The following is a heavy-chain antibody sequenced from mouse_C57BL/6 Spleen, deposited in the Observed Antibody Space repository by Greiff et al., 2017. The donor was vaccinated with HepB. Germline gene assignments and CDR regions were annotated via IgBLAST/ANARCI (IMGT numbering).Heavy chain of an antibody. J-gene: IGHJ4*01. D-gene: IGHD4-1*01. Sequence: DVHLVESGPGLVKPSQSLSLTCSVTGYSITSGYYWNWIRQFPGNKLEWMGYISYDGSNNYNPSLKNRISITRDTSKNQFFLKLNSVTTEDTATYYCANNWDDYAMDYWGQGTSVTVSS. CDR3: ANNWDDYAMDY. V-gene: IGHV3-6*01. CDR1: GYSITSGYY. CDR2: ISYDGSN.